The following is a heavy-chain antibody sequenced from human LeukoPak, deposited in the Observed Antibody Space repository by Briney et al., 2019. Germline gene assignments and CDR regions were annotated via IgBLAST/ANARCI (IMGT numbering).Heavy chain of an antibody. CDR1: GFTFSTYG. D-gene: IGHD1-26*01. J-gene: IGHJ2*01. CDR2: INDNGGTST. V-gene: IGHV3-23*01. CDR3: AKEGVQTPSDWYFDL. Sequence: PGGTLRLSCAASGFTFSTYGMGWVRQAPGKGLEWVSSINDNGGTSTWYADSVKGRFTISSDNSKNTLYLQMNSLRAEDTAVYYCAKEGVQTPSDWYFDLWGRGTLVTVSS.